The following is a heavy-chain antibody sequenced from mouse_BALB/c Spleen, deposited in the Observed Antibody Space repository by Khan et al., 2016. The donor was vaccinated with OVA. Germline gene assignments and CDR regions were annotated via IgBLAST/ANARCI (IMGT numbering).Heavy chain of an antibody. Sequence: QVQLQQSGAELVKPGASVKLSCKASGYTFTSFYMYWVKQRPGQGLEWIGEINPNNGGTNVNEKFKSKATLTVDKSSSTAYMELSSLTSEDSAVYYSTRGGYGSPFAYWGQGTLVTVSA. CDR2: INPNNGGT. CDR1: GYTFTSFY. D-gene: IGHD1-1*01. V-gene: IGHV1S81*02. J-gene: IGHJ3*01. CDR3: TRGGYGSPFAY.